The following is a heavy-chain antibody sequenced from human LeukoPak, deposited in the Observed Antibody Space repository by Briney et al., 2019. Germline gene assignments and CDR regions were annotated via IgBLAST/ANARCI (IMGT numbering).Heavy chain of an antibody. V-gene: IGHV4-59*01. D-gene: IGHD5-18*01. CDR1: GGSISGYY. CDR3: ARKTTMAEGYYFDY. J-gene: IGHJ4*02. Sequence: SETLSLTCTVSGGSISGYYWSWIRQPPGKGLEWIGYIYYSGSTNYNPSLKSRVTISVDTSKNQFSLKLTSVTAADTAVYYCARKTTMAEGYYFDYWGQGTLVTVSS. CDR2: IYYSGST.